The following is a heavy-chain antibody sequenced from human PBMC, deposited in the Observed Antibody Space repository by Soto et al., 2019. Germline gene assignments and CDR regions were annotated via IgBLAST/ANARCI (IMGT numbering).Heavy chain of an antibody. D-gene: IGHD6-6*01. Sequence: GGSLRLSCAASGFTFSSYAMSWVRQAPGKGLEWVSAISGSGGSTYYADSVKGRFTISRDNSKNTLYLQMNSLRAEDTAVYYCAKDQVWGIAARNFDYRGQGTLVTVSS. CDR2: ISGSGGST. CDR1: GFTFSSYA. J-gene: IGHJ4*02. V-gene: IGHV3-23*01. CDR3: AKDQVWGIAARNFDY.